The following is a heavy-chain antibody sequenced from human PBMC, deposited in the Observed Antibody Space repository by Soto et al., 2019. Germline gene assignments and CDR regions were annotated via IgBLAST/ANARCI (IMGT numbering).Heavy chain of an antibody. Sequence: XSVKVSCTASGYTFTGYHLDLVRQAPGQGLEWMGVINPSGGSTSDALNFQGRVALTRDTSTSTLYMELSSLRSEDTAVYFCARDLGSPFDFWGQGTLVTVSS. CDR3: ARDLGSPFDF. J-gene: IGHJ4*02. V-gene: IGHV1-46*01. CDR2: INPSGGST. CDR1: GYTFTGYH. D-gene: IGHD2-2*03.